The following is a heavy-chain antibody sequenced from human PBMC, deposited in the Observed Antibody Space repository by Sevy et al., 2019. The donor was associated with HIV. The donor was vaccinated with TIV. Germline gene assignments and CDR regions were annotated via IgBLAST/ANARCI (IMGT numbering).Heavy chain of an antibody. V-gene: IGHV3-23*01. CDR3: AKDRVSGTYYTGDFDY. CDR2: ISLSGGDT. D-gene: IGHD3-10*01. J-gene: IGHJ4*02. Sequence: GGSLRLSCAPSGFTFSTYAMTWVRQAPGKGLEWVSVISLSGGDTYYTDSVKGRFTISRDNSKNTLYLQMNSLRAEDTAVYYCAKDRVSGTYYTGDFDYWGQGTLVTVSS. CDR1: GFTFSTYA.